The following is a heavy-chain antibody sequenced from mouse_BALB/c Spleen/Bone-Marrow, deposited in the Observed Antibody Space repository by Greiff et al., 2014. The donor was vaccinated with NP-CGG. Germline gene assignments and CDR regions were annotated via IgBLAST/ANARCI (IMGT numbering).Heavy chain of an antibody. CDR1: GFTFSDYY. J-gene: IGHJ4*01. Sequence: DVQLVESGGGLVKPGGSLKLSCAASGFTFSDYYMYWVRQTPEKRLEWVATISDGGSYTYYPDSVKGRFTISRDIAKNNLYLQMSSLKSEDTAMYYCARDRGVQGYAMDYWGQGTSVTVPS. CDR3: ARDRGVQGYAMDY. D-gene: IGHD2-14*01. CDR2: ISDGGSYT. V-gene: IGHV5-4*02.